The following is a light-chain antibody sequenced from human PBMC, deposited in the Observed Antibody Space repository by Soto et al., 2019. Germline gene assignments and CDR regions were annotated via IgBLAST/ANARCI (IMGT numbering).Light chain of an antibody. CDR3: QQAASFPIT. J-gene: IGKJ5*01. CDR2: TGS. Sequence: MKQSLSYLSASMGDRVTITCRASQGIKNWLAWYQQKPGKAPNLLIYTGSSLQSGVPSRFSGSGSGTDFTLTINSLQPEDFATYYCQQAASFPITFGQGTRLEI. V-gene: IGKV1-12*01. CDR1: QGIKNW.